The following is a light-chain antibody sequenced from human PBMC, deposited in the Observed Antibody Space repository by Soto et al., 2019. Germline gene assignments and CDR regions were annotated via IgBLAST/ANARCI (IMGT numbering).Light chain of an antibody. V-gene: IGLV2-14*01. CDR2: DVS. J-gene: IGLJ2*01. CDR1: SSDVGGYNY. Sequence: QSALTQPASVSGSPGQSITISCTGTSSDVGGYNYVSWYQQHPGKAPKLMIYDVSNRPSGVSNHFSASKSGNTASLTISGLQAEDEANYYCSSYTSSSTVVFGGGTQPTVL. CDR3: SSYTSSSTVV.